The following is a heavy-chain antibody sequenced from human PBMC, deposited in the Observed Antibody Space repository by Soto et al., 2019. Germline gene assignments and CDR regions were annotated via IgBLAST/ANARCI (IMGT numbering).Heavy chain of an antibody. D-gene: IGHD2-8*01. CDR2: IDPSDSYT. J-gene: IGHJ6*04. CDR3: ARRDTHPYCTNGVCPTNYYYYGMDV. CDR1: GYSFTSYW. Sequence: PGESLKISCKGSGYSFTSYWISWVRQMPGKGLEWMGRIDPSDSYTNYSPSFQGHVTISADKSISTAYLQWSSLKASDTAMYYCARRDTHPYCTNGVCPTNYYYYGMDVWGKGTTVTVSS. V-gene: IGHV5-10-1*01.